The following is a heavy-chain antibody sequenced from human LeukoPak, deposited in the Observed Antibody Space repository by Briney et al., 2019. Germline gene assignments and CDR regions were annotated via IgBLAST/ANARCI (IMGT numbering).Heavy chain of an antibody. CDR3: AKDTVVGTTANLFDY. J-gene: IGHJ4*02. V-gene: IGHV3-30-3*01. Sequence: GRSLRLSCAASGFTFSSYAMHWVRQAPGKGLEWVAVISYDGSNKYYADSVKGRFTISRDNSKNTLYLQMNSLRAEDTAVYYCAKDTVVGTTANLFDYWGQGTLVTVSS. CDR1: GFTFSSYA. D-gene: IGHD4-23*01. CDR2: ISYDGSNK.